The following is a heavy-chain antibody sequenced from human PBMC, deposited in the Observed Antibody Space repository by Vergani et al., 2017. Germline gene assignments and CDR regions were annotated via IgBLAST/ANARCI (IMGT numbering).Heavy chain of an antibody. Sequence: QVQLVQSGAEVKKPGSSVKVSCKASGGTFSSYAISWVRQAPGQGLEWMGRIIPILGIANYAQKFQGRVTIPADKSTSTAYMELSSLRSEDTAVYYCAREREDIVVVPAADYYYYYYMDVGGKGTTVTVSS. CDR1: GGTFSSYA. CDR2: IIPILGIA. V-gene: IGHV1-69*04. J-gene: IGHJ6*03. CDR3: AREREDIVVVPAADYYYYYYMDV. D-gene: IGHD2-2*01.